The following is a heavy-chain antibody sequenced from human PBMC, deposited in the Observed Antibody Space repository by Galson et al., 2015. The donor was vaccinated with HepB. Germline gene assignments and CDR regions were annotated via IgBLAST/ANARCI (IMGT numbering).Heavy chain of an antibody. CDR1: GFTFSSHA. D-gene: IGHD6-19*01. Sequence: SLRLSCAASGFTFSSHAMSWVRQAPGKGLEWVSGISGSGGSTHCADSVKGRFTISRDNSKNTLYLQMNSLRAEDTAVYYCAKDMEWLVPIYHFDYWCQGTLLTVSS. V-gene: IGHV3-23*01. CDR2: ISGSGGST. J-gene: IGHJ4*02. CDR3: AKDMEWLVPIYHFDY.